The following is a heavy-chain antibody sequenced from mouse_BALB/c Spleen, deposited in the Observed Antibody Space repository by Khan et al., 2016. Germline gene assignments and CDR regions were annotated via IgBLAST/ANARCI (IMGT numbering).Heavy chain of an antibody. CDR3: MITTYFDV. CDR1: GYTFTSYW. V-gene: IGHV1S81*02. D-gene: IGHD2-4*01. Sequence: QVQLQQPGAELVKPGASVKLSCKASGYTFTSYWMHWVKQRPGQGLEWIGEINPSNGRTNYNEKFKSKATLTVDKSSSTAYMQLSSLTSEDSAVYYCMITTYFDVWGAGTTVTVSS. J-gene: IGHJ1*01. CDR2: INPSNGRT.